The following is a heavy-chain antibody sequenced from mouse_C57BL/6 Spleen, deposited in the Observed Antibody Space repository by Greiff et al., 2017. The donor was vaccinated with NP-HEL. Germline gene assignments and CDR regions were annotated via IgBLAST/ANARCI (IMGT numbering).Heavy chain of an antibody. Sequence: QVHVKQPGAELVKPGASVKLSCKASGYTFTSYWMQWVKQRPGQGLEWIGEIDPSDSYTNYNQKFKGKATLTVDTSSSTAYMQLSSLTSEDSAVYYCARKEPGKGDFDYWGQGTTLTVSS. CDR2: IDPSDSYT. J-gene: IGHJ2*01. CDR3: ARKEPGKGDFDY. D-gene: IGHD4-1*01. V-gene: IGHV1-50*01. CDR1: GYTFTSYW.